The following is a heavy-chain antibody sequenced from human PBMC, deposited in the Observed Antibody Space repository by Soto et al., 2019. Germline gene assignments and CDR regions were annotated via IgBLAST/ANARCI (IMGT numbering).Heavy chain of an antibody. CDR1: GGSISSGGYS. V-gene: IGHV4-30-2*01. Sequence: QLQLQESGSGLVKPSQTLSLTCAVSGGSISSGGYSWSWIRQPPGKGLEWIGYIYHSGSTYYNPSLKSRVTISVDRSKNQFSLKLSSVTAADTAVYYCARFGGYCSGGSCYGIRSIDYWGQGTLVTVSS. CDR2: IYHSGST. D-gene: IGHD2-15*01. J-gene: IGHJ4*02. CDR3: ARFGGYCSGGSCYGIRSIDY.